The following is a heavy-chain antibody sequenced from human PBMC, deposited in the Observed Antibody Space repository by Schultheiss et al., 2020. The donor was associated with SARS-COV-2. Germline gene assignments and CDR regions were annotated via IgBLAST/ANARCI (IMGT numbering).Heavy chain of an antibody. CDR3: ATQRYCPKGVCLWGNDY. CDR2: ISSSGAYI. Sequence: GGSLRLSCAASGFSFNSYTMNWVRQAPGKGLEWVSSISSSGAYIYYTDSLRGRFTISRDNAKKSLYLQMNSLTVEDTAVYYCATQRYCPKGVCLWGNDYWGQGILVTVSS. CDR1: GFSFNSYT. D-gene: IGHD2-8*01. J-gene: IGHJ4*02. V-gene: IGHV3-21*01.